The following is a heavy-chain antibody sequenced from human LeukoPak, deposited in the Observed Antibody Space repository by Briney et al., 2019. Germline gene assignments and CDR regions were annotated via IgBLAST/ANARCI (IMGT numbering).Heavy chain of an antibody. V-gene: IGHV4-4*07. Sequence: PSETLSLTCTVSGGSISSYYWSWIRQPAGKGLEWIGRIYTSGSTNYNASLKGRVSMSVDTSKNQFSLKLSSVTAADTAVYYCARGGRYSSSWYGYWGQGTLVTVSS. J-gene: IGHJ4*02. CDR1: GGSISSYY. CDR2: IYTSGST. CDR3: ARGGRYSSSWYGY. D-gene: IGHD6-13*01.